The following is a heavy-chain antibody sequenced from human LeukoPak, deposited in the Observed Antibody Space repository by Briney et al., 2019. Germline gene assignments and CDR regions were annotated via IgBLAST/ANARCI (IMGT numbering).Heavy chain of an antibody. J-gene: IGHJ5*02. CDR2: IHYSGNT. CDR1: GGSISGGNYY. D-gene: IGHD2-2*01. Sequence: PSETLSLTCSVSGGSISGGNYYWSWIRQPPGKGLEWIGYIHYSGNTYYNPSLKRRLTISVDTSKTQFSLKLNSVTAADTAVYYCAADQVPTDPYNWVDPWGQGSQVTVSS. CDR3: AADQVPTDPYNWVDP. V-gene: IGHV4-30-4*01.